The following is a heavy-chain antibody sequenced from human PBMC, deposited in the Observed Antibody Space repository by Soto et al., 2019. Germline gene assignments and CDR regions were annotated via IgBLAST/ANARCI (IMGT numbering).Heavy chain of an antibody. CDR1: GCTFTSYD. V-gene: IGHV1-8*01. Sequence: ASVKVSCKASGCTFTSYDINWVRQATGQGLEWMGWMNPNSGNTGYAQKFQGRVTMTRNTSISTAYMELSSLRSEDTAVYYCARKYPYSSSWYEYYYYYGLDVWGQGTTVTVSS. D-gene: IGHD6-13*01. CDR2: MNPNSGNT. CDR3: ARKYPYSSSWYEYYYYYGLDV. J-gene: IGHJ6*02.